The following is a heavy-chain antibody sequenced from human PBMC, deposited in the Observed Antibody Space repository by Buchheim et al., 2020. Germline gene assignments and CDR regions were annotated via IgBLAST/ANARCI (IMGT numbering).Heavy chain of an antibody. D-gene: IGHD3-22*01. CDR1: GGSISSSNYY. CDR2: ISYSGST. J-gene: IGHJ2*01. CDR3: ARGYYDNSGYSSSWFFDL. Sequence: QLQLQESGPGLVRPSETLSLTCTVSGGSISSSNYYWGWIRQPPGKGLEWIGSISYSGSTYYYPTLKSRVTISVDTSKNELSLQLRSVTAADTAVFYCARGYYDNSGYSSSWFFDLWGRGTL. V-gene: IGHV4-39*07.